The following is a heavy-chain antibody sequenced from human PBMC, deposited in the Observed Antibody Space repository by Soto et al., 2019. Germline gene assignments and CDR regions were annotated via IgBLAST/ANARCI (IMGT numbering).Heavy chain of an antibody. CDR2: INESGST. D-gene: IGHD1-1*01. CDR1: GQSFSGHS. V-gene: IGHV4-34*01. J-gene: IGHJ4*02. CDR3: ARGSGIVALPGELEDVKYDY. Sequence: QVQLQQWGAGLVKPSETLSLSCAVYGQSFSGHSWAWIRQPPGKGLEWIGEINESGSTYYNPSLKIRVTLSTVTSKNQFSRKLSSVSAADTAAYFCARGSGIVALPGELEDVKYDYWGQGTLVNVSS.